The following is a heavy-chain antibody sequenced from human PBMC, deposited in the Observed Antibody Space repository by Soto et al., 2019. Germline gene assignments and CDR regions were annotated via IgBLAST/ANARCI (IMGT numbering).Heavy chain of an antibody. CDR3: AGGGAGSGPFTWELPDH. CDR1: GNTFTYRY. CDR2: ITPFGGDV. D-gene: IGHD1-26*01. Sequence: QMQLVQSGAEVKKTGSTVTVSCKALGNTFTYRYLHWVRQAPGQALEWMGWITPFGGDVHYAQKLQGRVTITRDRSINTAYMRMSSLRSEDTAMYYCAGGGAGSGPFTWELPDHWGQGTLVTVSS. J-gene: IGHJ4*02. V-gene: IGHV1-45*02.